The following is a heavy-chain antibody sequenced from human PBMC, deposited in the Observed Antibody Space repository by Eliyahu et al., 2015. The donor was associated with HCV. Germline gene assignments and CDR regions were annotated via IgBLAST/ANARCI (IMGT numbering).Heavy chain of an antibody. J-gene: IGHJ4*02. V-gene: IGHV1-46*01. CDR2: INPSGGST. CDR3: ARGGYSSGPSSSNYFDY. D-gene: IGHD6-19*01. Sequence: QVQLVQSGAEVKKPGASVKVSCKASGYTFTSYYMHWVRQAPGQGLEWMGIINPSGGSTSYAQKFQGRVTMTRDTSTSTVYMELSSLRSEDTAVYYCARGGYSSGPSSSNYFDYWGQGTLVTVSS. CDR1: GYTFTSYY.